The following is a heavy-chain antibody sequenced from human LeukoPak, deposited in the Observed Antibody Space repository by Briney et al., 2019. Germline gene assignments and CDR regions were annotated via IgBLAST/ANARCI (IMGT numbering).Heavy chain of an antibody. Sequence: ASETLSLTCTVSGDSMTMNSYSWGWIRQPPGKGLEWIGSIYYSGSTYYNPSLKSRVTISVDTSKNQFSLKLSSVTAADTAVYYCARRYRGYCSGGSCYTFDYWGQGTLVTVSS. V-gene: IGHV4-39*01. J-gene: IGHJ4*02. CDR2: IYYSGST. CDR3: ARRYRGYCSGGSCYTFDY. D-gene: IGHD2-15*01. CDR1: GDSMTMNSYS.